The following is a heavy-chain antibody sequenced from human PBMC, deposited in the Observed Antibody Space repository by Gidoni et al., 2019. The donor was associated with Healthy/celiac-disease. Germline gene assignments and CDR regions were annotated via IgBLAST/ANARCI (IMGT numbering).Heavy chain of an antibody. Sequence: QVQLVQSGAEVKKPGASVKVSCKASGYTFNSYAMHWVRQAPGQRLEWMGWINAGNGNTKYSQKFQGRVTITRDTSASTAYMELSSLRSEDTAVYYCATGTMVRDSDAFDIWGQGTMVTVSS. CDR3: ATGTMVRDSDAFDI. CDR1: GYTFNSYA. D-gene: IGHD3-10*01. CDR2: INAGNGNT. V-gene: IGHV1-3*01. J-gene: IGHJ3*02.